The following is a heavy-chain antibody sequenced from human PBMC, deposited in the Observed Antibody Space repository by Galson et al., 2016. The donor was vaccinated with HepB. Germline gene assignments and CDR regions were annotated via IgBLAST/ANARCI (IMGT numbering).Heavy chain of an antibody. CDR2: IWYDGKKK. Sequence: SLRLSCAASGFIFTNYGMHWVRQAPGKGLEWVAVIWYDGKKKYYGDSVKGRFSISRGNSNNMVYLQMNSLRAEDTAVYYCAKDDNWNDAYYYYGMDFWGQGTTVIVSS. CDR3: AKDDNWNDAYYYYGMDF. J-gene: IGHJ6*02. V-gene: IGHV3-33*06. D-gene: IGHD1-20*01. CDR1: GFIFTNYG.